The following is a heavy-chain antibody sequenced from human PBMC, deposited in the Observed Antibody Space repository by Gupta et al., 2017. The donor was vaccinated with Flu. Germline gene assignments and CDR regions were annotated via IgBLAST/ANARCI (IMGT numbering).Heavy chain of an antibody. V-gene: IGHV5-51*01. Sequence: EVQLVQSGAEVKKPGESLKISCKGSGYSFTSYWIGWVRQMPGKGLEWMGIIYPGDSDTRYSPSFQGQVTISADKSISTAYLQWSSLKASDTAMYYCARQVRGRYCSGGSCYSDYWGQGTLVTVSS. CDR3: ARQVRGRYCSGGSCYSDY. CDR1: GYSFTSYW. J-gene: IGHJ4*02. CDR2: IYPGDSDT. D-gene: IGHD2-15*01.